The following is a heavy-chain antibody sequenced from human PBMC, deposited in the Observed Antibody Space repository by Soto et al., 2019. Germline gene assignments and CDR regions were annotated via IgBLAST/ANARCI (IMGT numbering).Heavy chain of an antibody. CDR2: ISSSSRTTI. J-gene: IGHJ4*02. V-gene: IGHV3-48*02. CDR3: ARGGYDWNYFDY. D-gene: IGHD5-12*01. Sequence: GGSLRLSCAASGFTFSSYNMNWVRQAPGKGLEWVSYISSSSRTTIYDADPVKGRFTISRDNAENSVYLQMHSLRDEDTAVYYCARGGYDWNYFDYWGQGTLVTVSS. CDR1: GFTFSSYN.